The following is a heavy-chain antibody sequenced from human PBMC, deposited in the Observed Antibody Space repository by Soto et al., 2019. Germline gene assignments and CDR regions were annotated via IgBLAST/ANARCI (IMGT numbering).Heavy chain of an antibody. CDR3: TRNSVLVPL. CDR1: GASISSRPYY. V-gene: IGHV4-39*07. D-gene: IGHD3-10*01. J-gene: IGHJ3*01. Sequence: SETLSLTCSVSGASISSRPYYWGWIRQPPGRGLEWIGSIYYTGSSSSHPSLKSRVTLSVDTSKNLFSLKLSSVTAADTAVYYCTRNSVLVPLWGQGTMVTVSS. CDR2: IYYTGSS.